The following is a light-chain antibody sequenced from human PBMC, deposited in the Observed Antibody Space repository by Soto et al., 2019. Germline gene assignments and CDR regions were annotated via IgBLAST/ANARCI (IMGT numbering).Light chain of an antibody. V-gene: IGLV2-11*01. CDR3: CSYAGSPRYV. CDR1: SSDVGIYNY. Sequence: HSALTQPRSVSGSPRQSVTISCTGTSSDVGIYNYVSWYQQHPGKAPKVMIYDVSERPSGVPDRFSGSKSGNTASLTISGLQAEDEADYYCCSYAGSPRYVFGTGTKLTVL. CDR2: DVS. J-gene: IGLJ1*01.